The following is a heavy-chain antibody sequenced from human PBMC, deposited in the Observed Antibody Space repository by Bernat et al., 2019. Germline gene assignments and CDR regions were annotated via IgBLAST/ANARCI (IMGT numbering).Heavy chain of an antibody. CDR3: ARQGPGYSSSWYHLDY. V-gene: IGHV5-51*01. D-gene: IGHD6-13*01. CDR1: GYSFTSYW. Sequence: EVQLVQSGAEVKKPGESLKISCKGSGYSFTSYWIGWVRQMPGKGLEWMGIIYPGDSDTRYSPSFQGQVTISADKSISTAYLQWSSLKASDTARYYCARQGPGYSSSWYHLDYWGQGTLVTVSS. J-gene: IGHJ4*02. CDR2: IYPGDSDT.